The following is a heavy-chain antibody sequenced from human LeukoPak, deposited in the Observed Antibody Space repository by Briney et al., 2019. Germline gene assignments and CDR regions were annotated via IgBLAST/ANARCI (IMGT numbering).Heavy chain of an antibody. CDR2: IDGRGVDI. D-gene: IGHD1-1*01. Sequence: PGGSLRLFCAASGFTFSTYTMTWVRQAPGKGLECVSTIDGRGVDIYYAGSVKGRFTISRDNSRNTIYLQMNSLRAEDTAFYYCAKDRAGTLWADWGQGTLVTVSS. V-gene: IGHV3-23*01. J-gene: IGHJ4*02. CDR1: GFTFSTYT. CDR3: AKDRAGTLWAD.